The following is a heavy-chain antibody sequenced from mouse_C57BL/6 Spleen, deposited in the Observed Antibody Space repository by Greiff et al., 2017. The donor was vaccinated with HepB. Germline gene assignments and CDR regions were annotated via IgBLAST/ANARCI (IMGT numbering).Heavy chain of an antibody. Sequence: QVQLKQPGAELVMPGASVKLSCKASGYTFTSYWMHWVKQRPGQGLEWIGEIDPSDSYTNYNQKFKGKSTLTVDKSSSTAYMQLSSLTSEDSAVYYCARAINYGGYFDVWGTGTTVTVSS. J-gene: IGHJ1*03. V-gene: IGHV1-69*01. CDR3: ARAINYGGYFDV. D-gene: IGHD1-1*01. CDR1: GYTFTSYW. CDR2: IDPSDSYT.